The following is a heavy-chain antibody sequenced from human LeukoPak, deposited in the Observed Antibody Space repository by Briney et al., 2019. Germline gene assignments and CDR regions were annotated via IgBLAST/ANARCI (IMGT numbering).Heavy chain of an antibody. CDR1: GGSISSSSYY. CDR2: IYYSGRT. V-gene: IGHV4-39*02. CDR3: ARVGEGCFDY. J-gene: IGHJ4*02. Sequence: SETLSLTCTVSGGSISSSSYYWGWIRQPPGKGLEWIGSIYYSGRTYYNPSLKSRVTISVDTSKNHFSLKLSSVTAADTAVYYCARVGEGCFDYWGQGTLVTVSS.